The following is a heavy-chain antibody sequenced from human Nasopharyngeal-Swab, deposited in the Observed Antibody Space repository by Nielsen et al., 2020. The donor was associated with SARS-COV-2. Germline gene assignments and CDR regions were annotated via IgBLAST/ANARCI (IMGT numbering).Heavy chain of an antibody. CDR2: IRSKANSYAT. D-gene: IGHD1-26*01. Sequence: GESLKISCAASGFTFSGSAMHWVRQASGKGPEWVGRIRSKANSYATAYAASVKGRFTISRDDSKNTAYLQMNSLKTEDTAVYYCTRGGIVGPPELGMDVWGQGTTVTVSS. V-gene: IGHV3-73*01. J-gene: IGHJ6*02. CDR3: TRGGIVGPPELGMDV. CDR1: GFTFSGSA.